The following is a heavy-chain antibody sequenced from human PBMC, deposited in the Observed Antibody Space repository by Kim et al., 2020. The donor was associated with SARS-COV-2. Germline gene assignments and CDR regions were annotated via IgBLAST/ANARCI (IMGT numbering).Heavy chain of an antibody. D-gene: IGHD5-18*01. CDR3: AKGIGGVDTAMEYYFDY. J-gene: IGHJ4*02. V-gene: IGHV3-23*03. Sequence: VKSRFTSSRDNSKNTLYLQMNSLRAEDTAVYYCAKGIGGVDTAMEYYFDYWGQGTLVTVSS.